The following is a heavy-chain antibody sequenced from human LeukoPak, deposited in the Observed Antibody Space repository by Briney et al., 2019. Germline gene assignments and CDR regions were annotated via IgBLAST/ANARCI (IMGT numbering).Heavy chain of an antibody. Sequence: GGSLRLSCAASGFTFSIYAMSWVRQAPGKGLEWVSAISGSGGTAYYADSVKGRFIISRDNSKNTLYLQMNSLRAEDTAVYYCARSRTRASTRLGYWGQGTLVTVSS. V-gene: IGHV3-23*01. CDR3: ARSRTRASTRLGY. CDR1: GFTFSIYA. CDR2: ISGSGGTA. J-gene: IGHJ4*02. D-gene: IGHD2/OR15-2a*01.